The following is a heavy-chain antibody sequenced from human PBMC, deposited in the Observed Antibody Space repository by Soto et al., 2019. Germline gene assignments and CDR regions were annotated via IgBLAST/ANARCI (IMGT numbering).Heavy chain of an antibody. D-gene: IGHD1-26*01. CDR3: AKQRVVGATWYYGMDV. CDR1: GFTFSSYG. Sequence: GSLRLSCAASGFTFSSYGMHWVRQAPGKGLEWVAVISYDGSNKYYADSVKGRFTISRDNSKNTLYLQMNSLRAEDTAVYYCAKQRVVGATWYYGMDVWGQGTTVTVSS. J-gene: IGHJ6*02. CDR2: ISYDGSNK. V-gene: IGHV3-30*18.